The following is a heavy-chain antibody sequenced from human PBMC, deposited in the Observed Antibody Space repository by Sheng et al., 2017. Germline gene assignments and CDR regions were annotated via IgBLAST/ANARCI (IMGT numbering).Heavy chain of an antibody. Sequence: QVQLVQSGAEVKKPGSSVKVSCKASGGTFSSYAISWVRQAPGQGLEWMGGIIPIFGTANYAQKFQGRVTITTDESTSTAYMELSSLRSEDTAVYYCARYRRYFDWSARNYYYYMDVWGKGTTVTVSS. CDR2: IIPIFGTA. J-gene: IGHJ6*03. V-gene: IGHV1-69*05. CDR3: ARYRRYFDWSARNYYYYMDV. CDR1: GGTFSSYA. D-gene: IGHD3-9*01.